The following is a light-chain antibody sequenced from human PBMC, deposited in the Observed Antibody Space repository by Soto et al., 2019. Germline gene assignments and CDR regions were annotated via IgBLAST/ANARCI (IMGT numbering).Light chain of an antibody. CDR3: CSYAGSSTFRV. V-gene: IGLV2-23*03. Sequence: QSVLTQPASVSGSPGQSITISCTGTSSDVGSNNLVSWYQQHPGKAPKLMIYEGSKRPSGVSNRFSGSKSGNTASLTISGLQAEDEADYYCCSYAGSSTFRVFGGGTKLTVL. CDR2: EGS. J-gene: IGLJ2*01. CDR1: SSDVGSNNL.